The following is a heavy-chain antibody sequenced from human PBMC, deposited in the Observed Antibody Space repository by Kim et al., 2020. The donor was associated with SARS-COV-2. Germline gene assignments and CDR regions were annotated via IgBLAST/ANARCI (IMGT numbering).Heavy chain of an antibody. Sequence: SQTLSLTCAISGDSVSSNSAAWNWIRQSPSRGLEWLGRTYYRSKWYNDYAVSVKSRITINPDTSKNQFSLQLNSVTPEDTAVYYCASTYSSGRTGSGWFDPWGQGTLVTVSS. D-gene: IGHD6-19*01. V-gene: IGHV6-1*01. J-gene: IGHJ5*02. CDR1: GDSVSSNSAA. CDR3: ASTYSSGRTGSGWFDP. CDR2: TYYRSKWYN.